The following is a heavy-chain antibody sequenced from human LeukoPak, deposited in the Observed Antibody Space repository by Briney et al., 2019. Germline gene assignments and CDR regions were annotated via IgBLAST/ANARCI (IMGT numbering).Heavy chain of an antibody. J-gene: IGHJ4*02. V-gene: IGHV3-48*02. CDR3: ARDRGYCSGGNCRIYYFDY. D-gene: IGHD2-15*01. Sequence: GGSLRLSCAASGFTFSSYSMNWVRQAPGKGLEWVSYISSGSSPIYYADSVKGRFTISRDNAKNSLYMQMNSLRDEDTAVYYCARDRGYCSGGNCRIYYFDYWGQGTLATVSS. CDR2: ISSGSSPI. CDR1: GFTFSSYS.